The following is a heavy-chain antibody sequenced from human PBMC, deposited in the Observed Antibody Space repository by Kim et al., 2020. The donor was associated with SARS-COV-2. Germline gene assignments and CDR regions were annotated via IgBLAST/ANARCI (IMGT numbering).Heavy chain of an antibody. D-gene: IGHD4-17*01. V-gene: IGHV4-59*08. CDR3: ARLYGDSIDYFDY. J-gene: IGHJ4*02. Sequence: SSTRKSRVNMSVDRSKKQFSLKLSSETAEDTAVYYCARLYGDSIDYFDYWGQGTLVTVSS.